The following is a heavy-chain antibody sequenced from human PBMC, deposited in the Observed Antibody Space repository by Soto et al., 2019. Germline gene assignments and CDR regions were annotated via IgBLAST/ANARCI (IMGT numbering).Heavy chain of an antibody. D-gene: IGHD2-15*01. CDR3: ARRDSSPPYRY. CDR2: IYYSGST. Sequence: QLQLQESGPGLVKPSETLSLTCTVSGGSISSSSYYWGWIRQPPGKGLEWIGSIYYSGSTYYNPSPKXRXTXPXXTSKNQFSLKLSSVTAADTAVYYCARRDSSPPYRYWGQGPLVTVSS. V-gene: IGHV4-39*01. J-gene: IGHJ4*02. CDR1: GGSISSSSYY.